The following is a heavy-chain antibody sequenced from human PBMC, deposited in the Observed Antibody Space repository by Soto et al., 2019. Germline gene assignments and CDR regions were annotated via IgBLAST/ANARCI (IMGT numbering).Heavy chain of an antibody. CDR3: ARSGDGDAFDI. Sequence: PGGSLRLSCAASGFTFSSYSMNWVRQAPGKGLEWVSSISSSSYIYYADSVKGRFTISRDNAKNSLYPQMNSLRAEDTAVYYCARSGDGDAFDIWGQGTMVTVSS. J-gene: IGHJ3*02. CDR2: ISSSSYI. V-gene: IGHV3-21*01. D-gene: IGHD4-17*01. CDR1: GFTFSSYS.